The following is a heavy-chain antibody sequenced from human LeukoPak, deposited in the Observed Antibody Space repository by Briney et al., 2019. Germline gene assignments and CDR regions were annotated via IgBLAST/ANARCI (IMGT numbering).Heavy chain of an antibody. CDR1: GGSISSGSYY. J-gene: IGHJ6*03. CDR3: ARDRVGIAARPGDYYYYYYMDV. CDR2: IYTSGST. Sequence: NTSETLSLTCTVSGGSISSGSYYWSWIRQPAGKGLEWIGRIYTSGSTNYNPSLKSRVTISVDTSKNQFSLKLSSVTAADTAVYCCARDRVGIAARPGDYYYYYYMDVWGKGTTVTVSS. V-gene: IGHV4-61*02. D-gene: IGHD6-6*01.